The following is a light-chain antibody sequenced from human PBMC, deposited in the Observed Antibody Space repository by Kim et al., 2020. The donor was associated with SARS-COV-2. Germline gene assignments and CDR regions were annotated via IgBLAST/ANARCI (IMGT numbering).Light chain of an antibody. CDR2: DAS. CDR1: QSVSRR. V-gene: IGKV3-15*01. CDR3: QQSNNWPPS. J-gene: IGKJ1*01. Sequence: VSPGERATVSCRASQSVSRRLALYQQKPGQPLRLLIYDASTRATGIPARFSGSESGTEFTLTISSLQSEDFAVYYCQQSNNWPPSFGQGTKVDIK.